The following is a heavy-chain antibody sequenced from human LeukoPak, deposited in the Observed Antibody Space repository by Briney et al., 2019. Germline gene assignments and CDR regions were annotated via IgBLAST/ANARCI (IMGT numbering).Heavy chain of an antibody. CDR3: ARAGSWFGELLQGADAFDI. D-gene: IGHD3-10*01. CDR2: INPNSGGT. J-gene: IGHJ3*02. CDR1: GGTFSSYA. V-gene: IGHV1-2*04. Sequence: ASVKVSCKASGGTFSSYAISWVRQAPGQGLEWMGWINPNSGGTNYAQKFQGWVTMTRDTSISTAYMELSRLRSDDTAVYYCARAGSWFGELLQGADAFDIWGQGTMVTVSS.